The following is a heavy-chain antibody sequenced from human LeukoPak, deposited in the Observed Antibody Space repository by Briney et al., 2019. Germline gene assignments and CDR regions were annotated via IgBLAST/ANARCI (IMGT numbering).Heavy chain of an antibody. J-gene: IGHJ5*02. V-gene: IGHV1-18*01. Sequence: ASVKVSCKASGYTFTSYGISWVRQAPGQGLEWMGWISAYNGNTNYAQKIQGRVTMTTDTSTSTAYMELRSLRSDDTAVYYCARSQYYYGSGSYRNWFDPWGQGTLVSVSS. D-gene: IGHD3-10*01. CDR3: ARSQYYYGSGSYRNWFDP. CDR2: ISAYNGNT. CDR1: GYTFTSYG.